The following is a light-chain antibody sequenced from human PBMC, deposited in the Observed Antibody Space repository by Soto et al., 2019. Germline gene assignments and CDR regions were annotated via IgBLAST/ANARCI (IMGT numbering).Light chain of an antibody. J-gene: IGKJ1*01. CDR2: QVS. V-gene: IGKV2-24*01. CDR3: MQFPLFPRT. Sequence: DTVLTQTPLSSPVTLGQPASISCRSSQSLVYRDGNTYLSWLQQRPGQPPRLLIYQVSNRFSVVPCGFTGSGAGTDFTLKISWVEAADVAVYDSMQFPLFPRTFGQGTKVEIK. CDR1: QSLVYRDGNTY.